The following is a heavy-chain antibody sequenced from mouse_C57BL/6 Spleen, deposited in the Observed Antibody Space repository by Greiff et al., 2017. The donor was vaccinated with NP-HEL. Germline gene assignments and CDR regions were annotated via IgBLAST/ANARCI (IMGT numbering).Heavy chain of an antibody. V-gene: IGHV1-5*01. CDR3: TAITTVVAPFDY. J-gene: IGHJ2*01. CDR1: GYTFTSYW. CDR2: IYPGNSDT. D-gene: IGHD1-1*01. Sequence: EVQLQQSGTVLARPGASVKMSCKTSGYTFTSYWMHWVKQRPGQGLEWIGAIYPGNSDTSYNQKFKGKAKLTAVTSASTAYMELSSLTNEDSAVYYCTAITTVVAPFDYWGQGTTLTVSS.